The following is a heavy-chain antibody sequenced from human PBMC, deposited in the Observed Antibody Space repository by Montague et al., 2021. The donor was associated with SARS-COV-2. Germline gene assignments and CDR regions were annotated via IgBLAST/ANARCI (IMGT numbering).Heavy chain of an antibody. J-gene: IGHJ4*02. Sequence: QSGAEVKKPGESLKISCKGSGYSFTSYWIDWVRQMPGKGLEWMGIIYPGDSDTRYSPSFHGQVTISADKSISTAYLQWGSLKASDTAMHYCARHPRYCSGGSCYSGGEFDYWGQGTLVTVSS. CDR1: GYSFTSYW. CDR2: IYPGDSDT. V-gene: IGHV5-51*01. D-gene: IGHD2-15*01. CDR3: ARHPRYCSGGSCYSGGEFDY.